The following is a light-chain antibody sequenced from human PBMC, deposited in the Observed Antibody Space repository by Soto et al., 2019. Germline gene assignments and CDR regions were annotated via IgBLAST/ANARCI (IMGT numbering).Light chain of an antibody. Sequence: ELVGTRSAGTLSISPSELATLSFSTGQSVIGRYLAWYQQKPGQAPRLLIYGASSRATGIPARFRGSGSGTDFTLTISRLEPEDFAVYHCQKYGSFPWKFGQGTKVDIK. J-gene: IGKJ1*01. CDR2: GAS. CDR1: QSVIGRY. CDR3: QKYGSFPWK. V-gene: IGKV3-20*01.